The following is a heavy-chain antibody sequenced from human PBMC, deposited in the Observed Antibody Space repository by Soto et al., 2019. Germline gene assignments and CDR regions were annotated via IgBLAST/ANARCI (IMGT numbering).Heavy chain of an antibody. Sequence: PXECLRLSCAAAGFRFSDHYMTWIRQAPGKGLEWVSYIGSGSSTIYYAHSVKGRFTISRDNAKNSLNLQMNSLRAEDTAVYYCATSSGALAASFPYYFDYWGHGTLVTSPQ. V-gene: IGHV3-11*01. CDR2: IGSGSSTI. J-gene: IGHJ4*01. CDR1: GFRFSDHY. D-gene: IGHD6-19*01. CDR3: ATSSGALAASFPYYFDY.